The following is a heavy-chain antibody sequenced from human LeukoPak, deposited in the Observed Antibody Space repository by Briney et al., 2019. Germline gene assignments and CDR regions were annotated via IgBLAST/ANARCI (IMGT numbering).Heavy chain of an antibody. CDR2: LHYGGSS. J-gene: IGHJ4*01. V-gene: IGHV4-39*01. CDR1: GGSINISDYY. D-gene: IGHD3-3*01. Sequence: SASLSLTCTVSGGSINISDYYWGWIRPPPGKGLEWIGSLHYGGSSYYNPSLKSRVTISVETSKNQFSLKVSSVTAADTAVYYCARHDPRFLEHLDLWGHGTLVAVSS. CDR3: ARHDPRFLEHLDL.